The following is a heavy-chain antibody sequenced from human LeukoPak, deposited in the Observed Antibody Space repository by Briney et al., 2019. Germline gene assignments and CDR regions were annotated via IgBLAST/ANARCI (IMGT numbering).Heavy chain of an antibody. CDR2: ISYDGTNK. Sequence: GGSLRLSCAASGFTFSSYGMHWVRQAPGKGLEWVAVISYDGTNKYYVDSVKGRFTISRDNSKNTLYLQMNSLRAEDTAVYYCAKRGDCSSTSCSTYRIDYWGQGTLVTVSS. CDR1: GFTFSSYG. CDR3: AKRGDCSSTSCSTYRIDY. D-gene: IGHD2-2*02. J-gene: IGHJ4*02. V-gene: IGHV3-30*18.